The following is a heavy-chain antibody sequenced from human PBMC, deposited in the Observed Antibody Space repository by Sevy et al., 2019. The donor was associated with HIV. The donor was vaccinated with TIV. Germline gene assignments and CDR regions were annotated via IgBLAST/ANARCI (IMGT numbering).Heavy chain of an antibody. V-gene: IGHV1-69*10. CDR3: ARRGDCSSTSCYMPDFDY. CDR1: GGTFSSYA. Sequence: ASVKVSCKASGGTFSSYAISWVRQAPGQGLEWMGGIIPILGIANYAQKFQGRVTITADKSTSTAYMELSSLGSEDTAVYYCARRGDCSSTSCYMPDFDYWGQGTLVTVSS. CDR2: IIPILGIA. J-gene: IGHJ4*02. D-gene: IGHD2-2*02.